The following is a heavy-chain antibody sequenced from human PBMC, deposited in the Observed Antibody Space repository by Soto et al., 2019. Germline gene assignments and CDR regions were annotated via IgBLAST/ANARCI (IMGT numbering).Heavy chain of an antibody. D-gene: IGHD2-2*01. CDR3: ARGVPFEPAAHKPFDY. J-gene: IGHJ4*02. CDR2: IIPIFGTA. CDR1: GGTFSSYA. V-gene: IGHV1-69*13. Sequence: SVKVSCKASGGTFSSYAISWVRQAPGQGLEWMGGIIPIFGTANYAQKFQGRVTITADESTSTAYMELSSLRSEDTAVYYCARGVPFEPAAHKPFDYWGQGTLVTVSP.